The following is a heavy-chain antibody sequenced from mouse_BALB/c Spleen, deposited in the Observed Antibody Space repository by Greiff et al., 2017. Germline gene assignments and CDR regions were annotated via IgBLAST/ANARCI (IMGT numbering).Heavy chain of an antibody. D-gene: IGHD2-14*01. V-gene: IGHV2-6-7*01. J-gene: IGHJ4*01. CDR2: IWGDGST. Sequence: QVQLKQSGPGLVAPSQSLSITCTVSGFSLTGYGVNWVRQPPGKGLEWLGMIWGDGSTYYNSALKTRLSISTDNSKSQVFLKMNSLQTDDTARYYCARVGYEDAMDYWGQGTSVTVAA. CDR3: ARVGYEDAMDY. CDR1: GFSLTGYG.